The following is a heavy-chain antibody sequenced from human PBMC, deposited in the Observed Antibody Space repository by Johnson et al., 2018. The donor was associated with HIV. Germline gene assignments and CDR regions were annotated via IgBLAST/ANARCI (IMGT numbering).Heavy chain of an antibody. J-gene: IGHJ3*02. D-gene: IGHD3-16*01. V-gene: IGHV3-66*01. Sequence: VQLVESGGGVVHPGGSLRLSCAASGFTVSSNYMSWVRQAPGKGLEWVSVIYSGGSTYYADSVKGRFTISRDNSKNTLYLQMNSLRAEDTAVYYCAKEGEPDGFDIWGQGTMVTVSS. CDR2: IYSGGST. CDR3: AKEGEPDGFDI. CDR1: GFTVSSNY.